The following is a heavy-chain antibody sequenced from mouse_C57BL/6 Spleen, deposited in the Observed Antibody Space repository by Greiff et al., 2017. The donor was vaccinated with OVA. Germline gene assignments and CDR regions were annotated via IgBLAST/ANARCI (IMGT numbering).Heavy chain of an antibody. Sequence: QVQLKESGAELARPGASVKLSCKASGYTFTSYGISWVKQRTGQGLEWIGEIYPRSGNTYYNEKFKGKATLTADKSSSTAYMELRSLTSEDSAGYFCARYWDVGFAYWGQGTLVTVSA. J-gene: IGHJ3*01. D-gene: IGHD4-1*01. CDR3: ARYWDVGFAY. CDR2: IYPRSGNT. CDR1: GYTFTSYG. V-gene: IGHV1-81*01.